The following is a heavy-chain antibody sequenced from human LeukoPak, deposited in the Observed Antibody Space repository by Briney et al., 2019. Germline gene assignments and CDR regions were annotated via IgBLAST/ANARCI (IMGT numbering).Heavy chain of an antibody. Sequence: GASVKVSCKASGYTFTGYYMHWVRQAPGQGLEWMGWINPNSGGTNYAQKFQGRVTMTRDTSISTAYMELSRLRSDDTAVYYCARGILSGSYAEGYWGQGTLVTVSS. J-gene: IGHJ4*02. CDR1: GYTFTGYY. V-gene: IGHV1-2*02. CDR2: INPNSGGT. D-gene: IGHD1-26*01. CDR3: ARGILSGSYAEGY.